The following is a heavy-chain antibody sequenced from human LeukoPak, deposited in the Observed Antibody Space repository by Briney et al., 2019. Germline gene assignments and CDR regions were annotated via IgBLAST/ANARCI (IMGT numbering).Heavy chain of an antibody. J-gene: IGHJ4*02. D-gene: IGHD6-19*01. V-gene: IGHV4-39*07. CDR1: GGSISSSSYY. Sequence: PSETLSLTCTVSGGSISSSSYYWGWIRQPPGKGLEWIGSIYYSGSTYYNPSLKSRVTISVDTSKNQFSLKLSSVTAADTAVYYCASLPSGIAVGFDYWGQGTLVTVSS. CDR2: IYYSGST. CDR3: ASLPSGIAVGFDY.